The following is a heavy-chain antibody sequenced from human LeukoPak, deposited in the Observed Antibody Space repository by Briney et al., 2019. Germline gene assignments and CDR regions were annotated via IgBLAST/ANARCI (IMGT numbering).Heavy chain of an antibody. J-gene: IGHJ5*02. CDR3: ARAGGSNWFDP. Sequence: GGSLRLSCAASGFTFSSYWMHWVRHAPGKGLVWVSRINSDGSSTSYADSVNGRFTISRDNAKNTLYLQMNSLRAEDTAVYYCARAGGSNWFDPWGQGTLVTVSS. V-gene: IGHV3-74*01. D-gene: IGHD3-16*01. CDR1: GFTFSSYW. CDR2: INSDGSST.